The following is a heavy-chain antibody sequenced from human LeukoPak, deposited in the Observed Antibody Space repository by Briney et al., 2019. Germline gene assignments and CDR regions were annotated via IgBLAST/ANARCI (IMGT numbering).Heavy chain of an antibody. D-gene: IGHD2-15*01. Sequence: GASVKVSCKASGYTFTGYYMHWVRQAPGQGLEWMGWINPNSGGTNYAQKFQGRVTMTRDTSISTAYMKLSRLRSDDTAVYSCARLKKGGSCLDYWGQGTLVTVSS. J-gene: IGHJ4*02. CDR1: GYTFTGYY. V-gene: IGHV1-2*02. CDR3: ARLKKGGSCLDY. CDR2: INPNSGGT.